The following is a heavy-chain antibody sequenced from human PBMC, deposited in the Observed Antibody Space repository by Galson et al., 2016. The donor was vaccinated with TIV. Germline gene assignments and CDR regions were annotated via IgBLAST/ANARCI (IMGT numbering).Heavy chain of an antibody. CDR2: IKQDGSDR. D-gene: IGHD3-10*02. CDR3: ARDPLFGGRDV. Sequence: SLRLSCAASQFLFSDYWMNWIRQAPGKGLEWVATIKQDGSDRYYGDSVKGRFTISRDNAKRLLYLHMSSLRVEDTAVYYCARDPLFGGRDVWGQGATVAVS. V-gene: IGHV3-7*03. J-gene: IGHJ6*02. CDR1: QFLFSDYW.